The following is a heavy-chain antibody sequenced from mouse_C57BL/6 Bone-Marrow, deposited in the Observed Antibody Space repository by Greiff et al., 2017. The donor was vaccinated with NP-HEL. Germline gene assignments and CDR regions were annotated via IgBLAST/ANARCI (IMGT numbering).Heavy chain of an antibody. Sequence: LKQSGAELVRPGASVKLSCTASGFNIKDDYMHWVKQRPEQGLEWIGWIDPENGDTEYASKFQGKATITADTSSNTAYLQLSSLTSEDTAVYYCTTFGLFAYWGQGTLVTVSA. CDR3: TTFGLFAY. CDR2: IDPENGDT. V-gene: IGHV14-4*01. J-gene: IGHJ3*01. CDR1: GFNIKDDY.